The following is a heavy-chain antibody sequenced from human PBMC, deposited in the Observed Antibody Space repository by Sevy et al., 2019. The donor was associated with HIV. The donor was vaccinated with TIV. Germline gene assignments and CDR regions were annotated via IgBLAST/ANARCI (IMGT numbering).Heavy chain of an antibody. CDR2: IYHSGST. J-gene: IGHJ5*02. CDR3: ARGGKNYYGSGSSQGFDP. D-gene: IGHD3-10*01. V-gene: IGHV4-30-2*01. Sequence: SETLSLTCAVSGGSISSGGYSWSWIRQPPGKGLEWIGYIYHSGSTYYNPSLKSRVTISVERSKNQFSLKLSSVTDADTAVYYCARGGKNYYGSGSSQGFDPWGQGTLVTVSS. CDR1: GGSISSGGYS.